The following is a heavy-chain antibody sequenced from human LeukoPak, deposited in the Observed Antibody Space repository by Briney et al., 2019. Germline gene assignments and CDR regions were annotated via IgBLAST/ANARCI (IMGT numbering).Heavy chain of an antibody. J-gene: IGHJ6*03. Sequence: PSETLSLTCAVYGGSFSGYYWSWIRQPPGKGLEWIVEINHSGSTNYNPSLKSRVTISVDTSKNQFSLKLRSVTAADTAVYYCARGRHDITMIVVVMTSVSYYLDVWGKGTTVTVS. CDR2: INHSGST. CDR3: ARGRHDITMIVVVMTSVSYYLDV. V-gene: IGHV4-34*01. CDR1: GGSFSGYY. D-gene: IGHD3-22*01.